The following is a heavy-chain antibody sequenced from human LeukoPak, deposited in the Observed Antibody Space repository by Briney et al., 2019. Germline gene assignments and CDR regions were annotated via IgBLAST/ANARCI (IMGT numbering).Heavy chain of an antibody. D-gene: IGHD6-13*01. CDR2: VYYSGNT. CDR3: ARGGAVAGPDWGDAFDI. Sequence: SETLSLTCTVSGGSIRSNIHYWGWVRQAPGKGLEWIGSVYYSGNTYYNPSLKSRVTVSVDTSKNQFSLKLSSVTAADTAVYYCARGGAVAGPDWGDAFDIWGQGTIVTVSS. V-gene: IGHV4-39*07. J-gene: IGHJ3*02. CDR1: GGSIRSNIHY.